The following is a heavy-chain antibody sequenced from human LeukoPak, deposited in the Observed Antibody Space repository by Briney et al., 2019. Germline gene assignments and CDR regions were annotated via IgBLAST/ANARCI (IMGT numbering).Heavy chain of an antibody. D-gene: IGHD4-17*01. CDR1: GLSDSSSG. J-gene: IGHJ4*02. V-gene: IGHV3-30*02. CDR2: IQYDGRNK. Sequence: PGGSLRLYCAASGLSDSSSGIHWVRQAPGKGLDWLAFIQYDGRNKYYADSVKGRFTMSRDNSKNTLTMFLQMNSLRVEDTAVYYCAKGGDYALDYWGQGTLVTVSS. CDR3: AKGGDYALDY.